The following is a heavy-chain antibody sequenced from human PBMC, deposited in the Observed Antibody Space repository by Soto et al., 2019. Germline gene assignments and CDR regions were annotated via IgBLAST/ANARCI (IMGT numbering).Heavy chain of an antibody. CDR2: IYSTGST. CDR1: GGSSSTYS. CDR3: ARVSRRGGMVGTPMRKPFYYYMDV. Sequence: PSETLSLTCTVSGGSSSTYSWSWIRLSPMKGLEWIGNIYSTGSTDYNPSLTSRVSISVDTSKNQFSLRLNSVTAADTAVYYCARVSRRGGMVGTPMRKPFYYYMDVWGTGTTVTVSS. D-gene: IGHD1-26*01. J-gene: IGHJ6*03. V-gene: IGHV4-59*01.